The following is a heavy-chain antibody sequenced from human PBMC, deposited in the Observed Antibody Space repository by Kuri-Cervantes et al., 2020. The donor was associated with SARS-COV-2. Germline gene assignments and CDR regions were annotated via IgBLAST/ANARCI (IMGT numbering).Heavy chain of an antibody. CDR3: ARCYSSTRFYFQH. V-gene: IGHV1-69*05. CDR2: IIPIFGTE. Sequence: SVKVSCKASGGTFSSYAISWVRQAPGQGLEWMGGIIPIFGTENYAQKFQGRVTITTDESTSTGYMELSSLRSEDTAVYYCARCYSSTRFYFQHWGQGTLDTVSS. J-gene: IGHJ1*01. CDR1: GGTFSSYA. D-gene: IGHD2-2*01.